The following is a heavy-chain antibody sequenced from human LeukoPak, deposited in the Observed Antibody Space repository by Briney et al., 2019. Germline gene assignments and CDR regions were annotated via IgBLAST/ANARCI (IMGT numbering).Heavy chain of an antibody. CDR2: IVVGSGNT. V-gene: IGHV1-58*01. CDR3: AAARSLYGDHDAFDI. CDR1: GFTFTSSA. Sequence: GASVKVSCKASGFTFTSSAVQWVRQARGQRLEWIGWIVVGSGNTNYAQKFQERVTITRDMSTSTAYMKLSSLRSEDTAVYYCAAARSLYGDHDAFDIWGQGTMVTVSS. D-gene: IGHD4-17*01. J-gene: IGHJ3*02.